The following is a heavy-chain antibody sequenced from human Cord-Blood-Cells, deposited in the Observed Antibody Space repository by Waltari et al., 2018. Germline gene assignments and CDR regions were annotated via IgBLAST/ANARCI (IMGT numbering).Heavy chain of an antibody. D-gene: IGHD2-2*01. J-gene: IGHJ5*02. Sequence: QVQLVQSGAEVKTPGSSVKVSCKDSGGTFSSYGISWVRQAPGQGLEGMGGIIPIFGTANYAQKFQGRVTITADESTSTAYMELSSLRSEDTAVYYCARVDVVVPAATRGGWFDPWGQGTLVTVSS. CDR2: IIPIFGTA. V-gene: IGHV1-69*01. CDR1: GGTFSSYG. CDR3: ARVDVVVPAATRGGWFDP.